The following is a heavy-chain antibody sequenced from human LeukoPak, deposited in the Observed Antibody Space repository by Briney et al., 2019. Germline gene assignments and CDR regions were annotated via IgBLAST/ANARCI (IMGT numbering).Heavy chain of an antibody. CDR3: ASAVPATAIGFDY. CDR2: IYYSGST. Sequence: SETLSLTCTVSGGSISSYYWSWTRQPPGKGLEWIGYIYYSGSTNYNPSLKSRVTISVDTSKNQFSLKLSSVTAADTAVYYCASAVPATAIGFDYWGQGTLVTVSS. V-gene: IGHV4-59*08. D-gene: IGHD2-2*01. J-gene: IGHJ4*02. CDR1: GGSISSYY.